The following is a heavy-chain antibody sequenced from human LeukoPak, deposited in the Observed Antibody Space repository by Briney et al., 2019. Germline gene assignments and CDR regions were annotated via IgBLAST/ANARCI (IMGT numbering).Heavy chain of an antibody. CDR2: IYTSGST. J-gene: IGHJ4*02. D-gene: IGHD1-26*01. V-gene: IGHV4-4*07. CDR3: ARENSGSYREFDY. Sequence: PSETLSLTCTVSGGSISSYYWSWIRQPAGKGLEWNGRIYTSGSTNYNASLKSRVSMSVDTSKNQFSLKLSSVTAADTAVSYCARENSGSYREFDYWGQGTLVTVSS. CDR1: GGSISSYY.